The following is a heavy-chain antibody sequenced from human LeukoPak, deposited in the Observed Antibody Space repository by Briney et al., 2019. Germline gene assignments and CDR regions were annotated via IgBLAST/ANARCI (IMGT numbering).Heavy chain of an antibody. CDR1: GYTLTELS. D-gene: IGHD3-22*01. J-gene: IGHJ6*02. V-gene: IGHV1-24*01. Sequence: ASVKVSCKVSGYTLTELSMHWVRQAPGKGLEWMGGFDPEDGETIYAQKFQGRVTMTEDTSTDTAYMELSSLRSEDTAVYYCARGGNYYDSSGRNYYYYGMDVWGQGTTVTVSS. CDR3: ARGGNYYDSSGRNYYYYGMDV. CDR2: FDPEDGET.